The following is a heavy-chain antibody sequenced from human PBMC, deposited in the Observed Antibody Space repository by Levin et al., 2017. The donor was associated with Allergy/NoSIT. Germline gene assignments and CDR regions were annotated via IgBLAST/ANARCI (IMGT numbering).Heavy chain of an antibody. D-gene: IGHD5-18*01. J-gene: IGHJ5*02. CDR1: SESFSTYF. Sequence: SQTLSLTCAIYSESFSTYFWSWIRQSPGKGLEWIGEINDSGNTKYNPSLKSRVTISRDRSKNQFSLMLTSVTAADTAVYYCARDGDTFVERVGWFDPWGQGTLVTVSS. V-gene: IGHV4-34*01. CDR2: INDSGNT. CDR3: ARDGDTFVERVGWFDP.